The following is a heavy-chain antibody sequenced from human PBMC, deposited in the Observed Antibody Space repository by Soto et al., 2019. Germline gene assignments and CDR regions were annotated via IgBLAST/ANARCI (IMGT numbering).Heavy chain of an antibody. D-gene: IGHD3-22*01. CDR3: ARGKKYYYDSSGYYSRYWYFDL. J-gene: IGHJ2*01. Sequence: QVQLQQWGAGLLKPSETLSLTCAVYGGSFSGYYWSWIRQPPGKGLEWIGEINHSGSTNYNPSLKSRVTLSVDTSKKQFSLKLSSVTAADTAVYYCARGKKYYYDSSGYYSRYWYFDLWGRGTLVTVSS. V-gene: IGHV4-34*01. CDR2: INHSGST. CDR1: GGSFSGYY.